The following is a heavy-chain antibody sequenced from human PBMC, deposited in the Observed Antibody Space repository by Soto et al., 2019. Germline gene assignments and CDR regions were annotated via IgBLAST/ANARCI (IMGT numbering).Heavy chain of an antibody. CDR3: AKGMTRGMDV. CDR1: GFTFSTYV. CDR2: ISGNGGNT. Sequence: EVQVLESGGGLVQPGGSLRLACGASGFTFSTYVMSWVRQAPGKGLEWVSGISGNGGNTYYANSVKGRFTISRDKSKNTLDLQMSSLRAEDTAVYYCAKGMTRGMDVWGQGTTVTVSS. V-gene: IGHV3-23*01. J-gene: IGHJ6*02.